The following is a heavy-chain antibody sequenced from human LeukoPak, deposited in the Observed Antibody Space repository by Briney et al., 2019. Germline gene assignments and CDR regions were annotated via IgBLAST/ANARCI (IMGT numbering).Heavy chain of an antibody. D-gene: IGHD3-3*01. CDR2: INPRDGET. CDR3: GRDWELRFHQGGLDY. CDR1: GYNFVGYY. Sequence: GASVKVSCKGSGYNFVGYYIHWVRQLPGQGLEWMGRINPRDGETSFAQKFQGRVTITRDTSISTAYMELSGLRSDDTAVYYCGRDWELRFHQGGLDYWGQGTLVTVSS. V-gene: IGHV1-2*06. J-gene: IGHJ4*02.